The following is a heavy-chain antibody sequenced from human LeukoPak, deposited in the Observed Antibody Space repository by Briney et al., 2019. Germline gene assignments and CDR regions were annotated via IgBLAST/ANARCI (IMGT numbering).Heavy chain of an antibody. Sequence: PETLSLTCTVSGGSISSSSYYWGWIRQPPGKGLEWIGSIYYSGSTYYNPSLKSRVTISVDTSKNQFSLKLSSVTAADTAVYYCARLRVVAAPDYWGQGTLVTVSS. CDR1: GGSISSSSYY. J-gene: IGHJ4*02. CDR3: ARLRVVAAPDY. D-gene: IGHD2-15*01. CDR2: IYYSGST. V-gene: IGHV4-39*01.